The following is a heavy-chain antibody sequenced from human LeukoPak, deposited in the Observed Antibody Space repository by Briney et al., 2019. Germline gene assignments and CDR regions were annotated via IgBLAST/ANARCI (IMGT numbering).Heavy chain of an antibody. CDR1: GFTFGDYA. D-gene: IGHD3-9*01. Sequence: QTGGSLRLYCTASGFTFGDYAMSWVRQAPGKGLEWVGFIRSKTYGGTTEYAASVKGRFTISRDDSKSIAYLQMNSLKTEDTAVYYCTRDAYDILTGYYVDYWGQGTLVTVSS. CDR2: IRSKTYGGTT. CDR3: TRDAYDILTGYYVDY. J-gene: IGHJ4*02. V-gene: IGHV3-49*04.